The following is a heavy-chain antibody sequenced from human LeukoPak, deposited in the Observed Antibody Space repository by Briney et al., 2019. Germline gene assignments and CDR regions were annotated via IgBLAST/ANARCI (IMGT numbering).Heavy chain of an antibody. V-gene: IGHV3-9*01. CDR2: ISWNSGSI. D-gene: IGHD6-19*01. Sequence: GGSLRLSCAASGFTFSSYSINWVRQAPGKGLEWVSGISWNSGSIAYADSVKGRFIISRDNAKNSLYLQMNSLRAVDTAVYYCAKGSSGWPSNRYYFDYWGQGTLVTVSS. CDR3: AKGSSGWPSNRYYFDY. CDR1: GFTFSSYS. J-gene: IGHJ4*02.